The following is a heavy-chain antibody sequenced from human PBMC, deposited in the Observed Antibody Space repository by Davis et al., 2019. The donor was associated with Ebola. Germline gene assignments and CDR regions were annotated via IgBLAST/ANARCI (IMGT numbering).Heavy chain of an antibody. CDR1: GYTFTNYG. Sequence: ASVKVSCKASGYTFTNYGITWVRQAPGQGLEWMGWIYPYNGNTHYAQKLQGRVSMTRNTSISTAYMELSRLIFDDTAVYYCARIGVHGDYLGYWGQGTLVTVSS. V-gene: IGHV1-18*04. J-gene: IGHJ4*02. CDR2: IYPYNGNT. D-gene: IGHD4-17*01. CDR3: ARIGVHGDYLGY.